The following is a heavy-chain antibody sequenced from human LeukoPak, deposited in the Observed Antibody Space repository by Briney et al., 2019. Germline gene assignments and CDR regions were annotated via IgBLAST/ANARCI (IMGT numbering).Heavy chain of an antibody. CDR3: ARHVFYYGSGSYYNWFDP. V-gene: IGHV4-59*08. CDR1: GGSISSYY. J-gene: IGHJ5*02. Sequence: SETLSLTCTVSGGSISSYYWSWIRQPPGKGLEWIGYIYYSGSTNYNPSLKSRVTISVDTSKNQFSLKLGSVTAADTAVYYCARHVFYYGSGSYYNWFDPWGQGTLVTVSS. CDR2: IYYSGST. D-gene: IGHD3-10*01.